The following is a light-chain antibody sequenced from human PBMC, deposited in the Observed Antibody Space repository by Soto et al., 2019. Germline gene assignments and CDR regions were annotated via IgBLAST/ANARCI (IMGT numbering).Light chain of an antibody. Sequence: QSVLTQPPSASGSPGQAVTISCTGTNSDVGGYNYVSWYQQHPGKAPKLIIYEVTNRPSGISNRFSGSKSGNTASLTISGLQAEDEAVYYCSSYASSGGHNYVFATGTKVTVL. J-gene: IGLJ1*01. V-gene: IGLV2-14*01. CDR2: EVT. CDR3: SSYASSGGHNYV. CDR1: NSDVGGYNY.